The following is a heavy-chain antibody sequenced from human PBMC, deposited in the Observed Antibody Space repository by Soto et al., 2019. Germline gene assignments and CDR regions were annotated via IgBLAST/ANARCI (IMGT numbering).Heavy chain of an antibody. Sequence: ASVKVSCKASGYTFTRYDINWVRQATGQGLEWMGWMNPNSGNTGYAQKFQGRVTMTRNTSISTAYMELSSLRSEDTAVYYCAREITIFGVVTAGMDVWDQGTTVTVSS. CDR1: GYTFTRYD. CDR2: MNPNSGNT. V-gene: IGHV1-8*01. D-gene: IGHD3-3*01. CDR3: AREITIFGVVTAGMDV. J-gene: IGHJ6*02.